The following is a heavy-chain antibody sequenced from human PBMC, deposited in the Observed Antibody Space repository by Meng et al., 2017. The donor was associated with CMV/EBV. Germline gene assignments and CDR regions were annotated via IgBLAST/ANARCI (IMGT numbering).Heavy chain of an antibody. CDR1: GGSISSYY. CDR2: INYSGST. J-gene: IGHJ4*02. CDR3: ARDDSGYCSGGSCFGY. V-gene: IGHV4-59*01. Sequence: GSLRLSCTVSGGSISSYYWSWIRQPPGKGLEWIGYINYSGSTNYNPSLKSRVTISVDTSKNQFSLKLSSVTAADTAVYYCARDDSGYCSGGSCFGYWCQGTLVTVSS. D-gene: IGHD2-15*01.